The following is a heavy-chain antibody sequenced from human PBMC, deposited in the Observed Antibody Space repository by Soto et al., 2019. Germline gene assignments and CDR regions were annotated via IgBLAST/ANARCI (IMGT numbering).Heavy chain of an antibody. J-gene: IGHJ4*02. D-gene: IGHD6-19*01. CDR1: GDSVSSNSAA. CDR3: AREPPTPGYSSGWYGFDY. V-gene: IGHV6-1*01. Sequence: SQTLSLTCAISGDSVSSNSAAWNWIRQSPSRGLEWLGMTYYRSKWYNDYAVSVKSRITINPDTSKNQFSLQLNSVTPEDTAVYYCAREPPTPGYSSGWYGFDYWGQGTLVTISS. CDR2: TYYRSKWYN.